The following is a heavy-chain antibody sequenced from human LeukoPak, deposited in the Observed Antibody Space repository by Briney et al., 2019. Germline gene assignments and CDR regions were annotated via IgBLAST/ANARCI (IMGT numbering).Heavy chain of an antibody. CDR1: GGSISSYY. Sequence: PSETLSLTCTVSGGSISSYYWSWIRQPPGEGLEWIAYIYYSGSTNYNPSLKSRVTISVDTSRNQFSLKLTSVIAADTAVYYCARGQGGNYYLNYFDYWGQGALVTVSS. V-gene: IGHV4-59*01. D-gene: IGHD1-26*01. CDR3: ARGQGGNYYLNYFDY. CDR2: IYYSGST. J-gene: IGHJ4*02.